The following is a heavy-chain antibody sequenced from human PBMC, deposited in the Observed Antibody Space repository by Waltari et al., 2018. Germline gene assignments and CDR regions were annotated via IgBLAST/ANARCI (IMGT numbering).Heavy chain of an antibody. V-gene: IGHV3-48*01. D-gene: IGHD3-3*01. J-gene: IGHJ4*02. CDR1: GFTFSVYS. CDR3: ARDFPVLGEVQAPNYFDY. Sequence: EVQLVESGGGLVQAGGSLRLSCADSGFTFSVYSMKWVGQAPGQGLEWVSYISSSSSTIYYADSVKGRFTISRDNAKNSLYLQMNSLRAEDTAVYYCARDFPVLGEVQAPNYFDYWGQGTLVTVSS. CDR2: ISSSSSTI.